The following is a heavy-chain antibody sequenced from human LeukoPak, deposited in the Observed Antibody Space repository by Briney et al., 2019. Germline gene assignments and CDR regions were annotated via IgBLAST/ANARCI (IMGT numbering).Heavy chain of an antibody. Sequence: PGGSLRLSCAASGFTFSNYGMHWVRQAPGKGLEWVAVIAYDGSNEYYAEFVKGRFTISRDNSKNTLYLQMYSLRAEDTAVYFCAKHMRGGTAEQYFQHWGQGTLVTVSS. D-gene: IGHD4-11*01. CDR1: GFTFSNYG. J-gene: IGHJ1*01. V-gene: IGHV3-30*18. CDR3: AKHMRGGTAEQYFQH. CDR2: IAYDGSNE.